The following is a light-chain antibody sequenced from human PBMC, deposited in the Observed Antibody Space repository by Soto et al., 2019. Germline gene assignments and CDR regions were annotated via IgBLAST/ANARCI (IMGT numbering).Light chain of an antibody. V-gene: IGLV1-40*01. CDR1: SSNIGAGYD. J-gene: IGLJ2*01. Sequence: QAVVTQPPSVSGAPGQRVTISCTGSSSNIGAGYDVHWYQQLPGTAPKLLIYGNSNRPSGVPVRFSGSKSGTSASLAITGLQAEDEADYDCQSYDSSLSALVFGGGTKLTVL. CDR2: GNS. CDR3: QSYDSSLSALV.